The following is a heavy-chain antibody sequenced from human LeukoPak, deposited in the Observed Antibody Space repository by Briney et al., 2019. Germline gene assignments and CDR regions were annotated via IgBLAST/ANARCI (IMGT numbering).Heavy chain of an antibody. D-gene: IGHD1-26*01. V-gene: IGHV4-59*08. CDR3: ARHSPGSLSGNYVLDY. CDR1: GGSISSYY. Sequence: PSETLSLTCTVSGGSISSYYWSWIRQSPGKGLEWIGYIYYSGSTNYNPSLKSRVTISVDTSKSQFSLKLSSVTAADTAVYYCARHSPGSLSGNYVLDYWGQGTLVTVSS. CDR2: IYYSGST. J-gene: IGHJ4*02.